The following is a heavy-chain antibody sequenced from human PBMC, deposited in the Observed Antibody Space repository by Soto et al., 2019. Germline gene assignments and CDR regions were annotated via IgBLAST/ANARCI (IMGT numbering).Heavy chain of an antibody. V-gene: IGHV3-30-3*01. CDR2: ISYDGSNK. CDR1: GFTFSSYA. J-gene: IGHJ3*02. D-gene: IGHD3-22*01. CDR3: ARTYDSSGYPTDAFDI. Sequence: QVQLVESGGGVVKPGRSLRLSCAASGFTFSSYAMHWVRQAPGKGLEWVAVISYDGSNKYYADSVKGRFTISRDNSKNTLYLQMNSLRAEDTAVYYCARTYDSSGYPTDAFDIWGQGTMVTVSS.